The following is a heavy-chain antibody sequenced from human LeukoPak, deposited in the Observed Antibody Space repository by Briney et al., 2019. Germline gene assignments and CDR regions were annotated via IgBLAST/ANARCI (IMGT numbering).Heavy chain of an antibody. D-gene: IGHD2-2*01. V-gene: IGHV4-59*08. CDR3: ARATPTSTRLLRDYFDY. J-gene: IGHJ4*02. CDR2: IYYSGSA. CDR1: GGSISSYY. Sequence: PSETLSLTCTVSGGSISSYYWSWIRQPPGKGLEWIGYIYYSGSANYNPSLKSRVTISMDTSKNQFSLKLSSVTAADTAVYYCARATPTSTRLLRDYFDYWGQGTLVTVSS.